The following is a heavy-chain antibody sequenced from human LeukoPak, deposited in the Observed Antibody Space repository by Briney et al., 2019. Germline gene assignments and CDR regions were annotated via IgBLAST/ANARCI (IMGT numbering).Heavy chain of an antibody. D-gene: IGHD3-16*02. CDR1: GGSISSYY. CDR3: ARGGLYDYVWGSYRPRYNWFDP. CDR2: IYYSGST. Sequence: SETLSLTCTVSGGSISSYYWSWLRQPPGKALEWIRYIYYSGSTNHNPSLKSRVTISVDTSKNQFSLKLSSVTAADTAVYYCARGGLYDYVWGSYRPRYNWFDPWGQGTLVTVSS. V-gene: IGHV4-59*01. J-gene: IGHJ5*02.